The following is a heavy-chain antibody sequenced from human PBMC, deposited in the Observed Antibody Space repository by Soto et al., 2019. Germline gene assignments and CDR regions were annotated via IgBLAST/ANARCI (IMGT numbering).Heavy chain of an antibody. J-gene: IGHJ4*02. CDR2: INPASQLR. D-gene: IGHD3-10*02. CDR1: GVSFNSYG. V-gene: IGHV1-69*09. Sequence: QVQLLQSGTEVKRPGSSVKVSCRASGVSFNSYGFAWVRQAPGRGLEWVGKINPASQLRNYEQSLQGRVTITADTSTRTAYMELSGLTSEDTAVYYCARMKLARLVHWGQGTLVTVSS. CDR3: ARMKLARLVH.